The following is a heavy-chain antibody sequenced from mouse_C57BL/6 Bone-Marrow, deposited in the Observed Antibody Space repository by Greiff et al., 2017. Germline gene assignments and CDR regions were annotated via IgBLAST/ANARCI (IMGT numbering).Heavy chain of an antibody. Sequence: EVQGVESGGGLVQPGESLKLSCESNEYEFPSHDMSWVRKTPEKRLELVAAINSDGGSTYYPDTMERRFIISRDHTKKTLYLQMSSLRSEDTALYYCARGGDYDGGDYAMDYWGQGTSVTVSS. CDR3: ARGGDYDGGDYAMDY. CDR1: EYEFPSHD. CDR2: INSDGGST. V-gene: IGHV5-2*01. D-gene: IGHD2-4*01. J-gene: IGHJ4*01.